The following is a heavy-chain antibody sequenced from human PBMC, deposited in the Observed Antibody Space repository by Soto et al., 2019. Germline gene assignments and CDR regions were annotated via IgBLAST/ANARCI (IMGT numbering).Heavy chain of an antibody. J-gene: IGHJ4*02. D-gene: IGHD1-26*01. CDR2: IHHTGST. CDR1: GASITSHY. Sequence: QVQLQESGPGLVKPSETLSLTCTVSGASITSHYWSWVRQPPGKGLEWIGYIHHTGSTSYNPSLQSRVTISVDRSNNQFSLELRSVTAADTAVYYCMRSAWGAHWGQGTLVTASS. V-gene: IGHV4-59*11. CDR3: MRSAWGAH.